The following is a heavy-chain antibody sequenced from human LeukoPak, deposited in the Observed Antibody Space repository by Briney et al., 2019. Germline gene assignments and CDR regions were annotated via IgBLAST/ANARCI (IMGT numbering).Heavy chain of an antibody. V-gene: IGHV4-4*07. J-gene: IGHJ6*03. Sequence: SETLSLTCSVSGGSIYSYYWSWIRQPAGKGLEWVGRVYTSGTTTYNPSLQSRVTISLDTSKNEISLRLTSVTAADTAVYYCARDSGEDFVWGTYGQKYYSYHMVAWVKGTTVTVSS. D-gene: IGHD3-16*01. CDR2: VYTSGTT. CDR3: ARDSGEDFVWGTYGQKYYSYHMVA. CDR1: GGSIYSYY.